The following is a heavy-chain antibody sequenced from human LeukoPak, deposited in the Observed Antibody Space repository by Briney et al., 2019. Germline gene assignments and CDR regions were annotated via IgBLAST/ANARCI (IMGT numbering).Heavy chain of an antibody. Sequence: GGSLRLSCAASGFTFSSYGMHWVRQAPGKGLEWVAVIWYDGSNKYYADSVKGRFTISRDNSKNTLYLQMSSLRAEDTAVYYCAKDGDSSGYPEYFQHWGQGTLVTVSS. J-gene: IGHJ1*01. D-gene: IGHD3-22*01. CDR1: GFTFSSYG. CDR3: AKDGDSSGYPEYFQH. V-gene: IGHV3-33*06. CDR2: IWYDGSNK.